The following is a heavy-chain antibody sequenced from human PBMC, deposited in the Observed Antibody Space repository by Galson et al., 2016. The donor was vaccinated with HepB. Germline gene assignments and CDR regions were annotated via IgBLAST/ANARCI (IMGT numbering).Heavy chain of an antibody. CDR1: GYRFTTYG. CDR2: INAYDGNT. D-gene: IGHD3-16*02. CDR3: ARDRWRQAEKFAFDI. Sequence: SVKVSCKASGYRFTTYGISWLRQAPGQGLEWMGWINAYDGNTQYAQKFQGRVTMTTDTSTSTAYMELRSLRFDDTAMYYCARDRWRQAEKFAFDIWGQGTMVTVSS. V-gene: IGHV1-18*04. J-gene: IGHJ3*02.